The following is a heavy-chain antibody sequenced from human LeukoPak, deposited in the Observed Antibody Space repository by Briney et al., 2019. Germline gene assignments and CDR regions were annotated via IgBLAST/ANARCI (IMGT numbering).Heavy chain of an antibody. CDR1: GFTFSSYW. D-gene: IGHD3-3*01. V-gene: IGHV3-7*01. CDR3: ARLREIPVFGVVTKSTSYFDY. J-gene: IGHJ4*02. Sequence: GGSLRLSCAASGFTFSSYWMTWVRQAPGKGLEWVANIKQDRSEKYYVDSVKGRFTISRDNAKNSLYLQMNSLRAEDTAVYYCARLREIPVFGVVTKSTSYFDYWGQGTLVTVSS. CDR2: IKQDRSEK.